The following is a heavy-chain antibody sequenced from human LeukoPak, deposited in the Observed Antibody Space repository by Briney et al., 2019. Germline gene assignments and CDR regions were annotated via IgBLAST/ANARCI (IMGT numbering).Heavy chain of an antibody. V-gene: IGHV4-59*08. D-gene: IGHD6-13*01. CDR3: ARSPGIAAAGNWFDP. CDR1: GDSISSYY. Sequence: SETLSLTCTVSGDSISSYYWSWIRQPPGKGLEWIGYIYYSGSTNYNPSLKSRVTISVDTSKNQFSLKLSSVTAADTAVYYCARSPGIAAAGNWFDPWGRGTLVTVSS. CDR2: IYYSGST. J-gene: IGHJ5*02.